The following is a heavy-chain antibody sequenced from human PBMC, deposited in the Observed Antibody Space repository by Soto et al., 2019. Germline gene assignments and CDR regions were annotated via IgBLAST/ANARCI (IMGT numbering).Heavy chain of an antibody. V-gene: IGHV4-59*01. CDR3: ALRSMAVVPEY. CDR1: GDSISSYY. J-gene: IGHJ4*02. CDR2: LYYGRSA. Sequence: QVQLQESGPGLVKPSETLSLTCAVSGDSISSYYCMWIRQPPGKGLESIGYLYYGRSANYNPSLKRRFTMSVXTSTNQCSLTLSSMTAAATAVYYCALRSMAVVPEYWGQGTLVTVSS. D-gene: IGHD3-22*01.